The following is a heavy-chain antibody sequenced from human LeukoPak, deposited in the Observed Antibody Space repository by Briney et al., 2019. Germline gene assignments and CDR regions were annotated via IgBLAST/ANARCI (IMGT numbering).Heavy chain of an antibody. V-gene: IGHV1-2*02. Sequence: ASVKVSCKASGYTFTAYYMHWVRQAPGQGLEWMGWINPNSGGTNYAQKFQGRVTMTRDTSISTVYMELSRLRSDDTAVYYCARVLVVRGLINWFDPWGQGTLVTVSS. J-gene: IGHJ5*02. CDR1: GYTFTAYY. CDR3: ARVLVVRGLINWFDP. CDR2: INPNSGGT. D-gene: IGHD3-10*01.